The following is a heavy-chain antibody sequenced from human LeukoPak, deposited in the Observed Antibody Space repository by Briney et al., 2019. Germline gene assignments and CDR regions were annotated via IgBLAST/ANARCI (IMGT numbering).Heavy chain of an antibody. CDR1: GFIVNSKY. J-gene: IGHJ4*02. CDR2: MYSGGTA. CDR3: ARSIPGPHCGGGGCPPTLTPFDL. Sequence: PGGSLRLSCAASGFIVNSKYMSWIRQAPGKELEWVSVMYSGGTAFYADSVRGRFTISRDNSKNTLYLQMNRLKVEDTAVYYCARSIPGPHCGGGGCPPTLTPFDLWGQRTLVTVSS. V-gene: IGHV3-53*01. D-gene: IGHD2-15*01.